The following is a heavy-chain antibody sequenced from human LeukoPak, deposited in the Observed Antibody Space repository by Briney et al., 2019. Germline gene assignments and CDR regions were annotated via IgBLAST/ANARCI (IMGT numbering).Heavy chain of an antibody. CDR1: GYSFKAYY. CDR2: INTYTGDT. CDR3: SRGRADGYSGYDFGDY. J-gene: IGHJ4*02. V-gene: IGHV1-2*02. Sequence: ASVKVSCKASGYSFKAYYMHWVRQAPGQGLEWMGLINTYTGDTNFAQKFQRRVTMARDTPISTAYMELSSLTSDDTAVYYCSRGRADGYSGYDFGDYWGQGTLVTVSS. D-gene: IGHD5-12*01.